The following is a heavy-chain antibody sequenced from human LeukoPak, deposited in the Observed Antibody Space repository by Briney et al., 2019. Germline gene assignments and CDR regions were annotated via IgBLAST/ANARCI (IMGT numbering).Heavy chain of an antibody. CDR2: INHSGST. CDR3: ARSKPDNYYDSSGDAFDI. Sequence: PSETLSLTCAVYGGSFSGYYWSWIRQPPGKGLEWIGEINHSGSTNYNPSLKSRVTISVDTSKNQFSLKLSSVTAADTAVYYCARSKPDNYYDSSGDAFDIWGQGTMVTVSS. CDR1: GGSFSGYY. D-gene: IGHD3-22*01. J-gene: IGHJ3*02. V-gene: IGHV4-34*01.